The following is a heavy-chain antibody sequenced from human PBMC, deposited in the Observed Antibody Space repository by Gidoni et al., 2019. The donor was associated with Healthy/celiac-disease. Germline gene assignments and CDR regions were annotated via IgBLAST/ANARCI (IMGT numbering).Heavy chain of an antibody. Sequence: QVQLQESGPGLVKPSQTLSLTCTVSGGSISSGSYYWSWIRQPAGKGLDWIGRIYTSGSTNYNPSLKSRVTISVDTSKNQFSLKLSSVTAADTAVYYCARDGTGPVDYWGQGTLVTVSS. J-gene: IGHJ4*02. CDR2: IYTSGST. D-gene: IGHD1-26*01. V-gene: IGHV4-61*02. CDR3: ARDGTGPVDY. CDR1: GGSISSGSYY.